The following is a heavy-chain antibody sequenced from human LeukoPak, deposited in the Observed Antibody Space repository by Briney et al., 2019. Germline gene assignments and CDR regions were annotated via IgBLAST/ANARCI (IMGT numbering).Heavy chain of an antibody. CDR3: ARGSYYDFWSFKNYYGMDV. J-gene: IGHJ6*02. D-gene: IGHD3-3*01. CDR2: INHSRST. Sequence: SETLSLTCAVYGVSFSGYYWSWLRQPPGKERVWFGEINHSRSTNYNQSLNSRITISVDTSKNQFSLKLSSVAAAETAVYYCARGSYYDFWSFKNYYGMDVWGQGTTVTVSS. CDR1: GVSFSGYY. V-gene: IGHV4-34*01.